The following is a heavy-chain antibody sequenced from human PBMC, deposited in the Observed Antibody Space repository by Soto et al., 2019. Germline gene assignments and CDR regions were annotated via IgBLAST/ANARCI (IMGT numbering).Heavy chain of an antibody. CDR3: ARAPSIVVVVAATRPRLVGYYGMDV. Sequence: PGGSLRLSCAASRFTFSSYWMSWVRQAPGKGLEWVANIKQDGSEKYYVDSVKGQFTISRDNAKNSLYLQMNSLRAEDTAVYYCARAPSIVVVVAATRPRLVGYYGMDVWGQGTTVTVSS. V-gene: IGHV3-7*01. D-gene: IGHD2-15*01. CDR1: RFTFSSYW. J-gene: IGHJ6*02. CDR2: IKQDGSEK.